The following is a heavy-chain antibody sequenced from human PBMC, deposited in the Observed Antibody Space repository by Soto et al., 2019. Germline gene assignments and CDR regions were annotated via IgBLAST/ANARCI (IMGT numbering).Heavy chain of an antibody. J-gene: IGHJ4*02. D-gene: IGHD3-16*01. CDR3: ARVTRLTLDY. V-gene: IGHV4-30-4*01. CDR1: GGSISSGDYY. Sequence: SETLPLTCTVSGGSISSGDYYWSWIRQPPGKGLEWIGYIYYSGSTYYNPSLKSRVTISVDTSKNQLSLKLSSVTAADTAVYYCARVTRLTLDYWGQGTLVTVSS. CDR2: IYYSGST.